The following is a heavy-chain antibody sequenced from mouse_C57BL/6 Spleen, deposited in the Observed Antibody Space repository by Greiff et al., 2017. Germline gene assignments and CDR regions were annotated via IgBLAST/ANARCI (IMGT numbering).Heavy chain of an antibody. CDR3: ARANGSSHFDS. Sequence: QVQLKPSGAELVRPGTSVKVSCKASGYAFTNYLIEWVKQRPGQGLEWIGVINPGSGGTNYNEKFKGKATLTADKSSSTAYMQLSSLTSEDYAVYFCARANGSSHFDSWGQGTTLTVSS. J-gene: IGHJ2*01. D-gene: IGHD1-1*01. CDR1: GYAFTNYL. V-gene: IGHV1-54*01. CDR2: INPGSGGT.